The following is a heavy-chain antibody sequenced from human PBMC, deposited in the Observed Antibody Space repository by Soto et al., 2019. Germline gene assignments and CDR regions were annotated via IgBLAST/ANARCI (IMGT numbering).Heavy chain of an antibody. CDR1: GFTFDDYA. CDR3: AKAKGSSSWNFDY. D-gene: IGHD6-13*01. J-gene: IGHJ4*02. Sequence: EVQLVESGGGLVQPGRSLRLSCAASGFTFDDYAMHWVRQAPGKGLEWVSGISWNSGSIGYADSVKGRFTISRDNAKNYLYLQMNSLRAEDTALYYCAKAKGSSSWNFDYWGQGTLVTVSS. V-gene: IGHV3-9*01. CDR2: ISWNSGSI.